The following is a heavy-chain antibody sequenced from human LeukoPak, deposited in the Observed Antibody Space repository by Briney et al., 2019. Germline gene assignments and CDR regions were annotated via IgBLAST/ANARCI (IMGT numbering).Heavy chain of an antibody. Sequence: GRSLRLSSAAPGFTFSSYGMHWDRQAPGKGLEWVAVIWYDGSNKYYADSVKGRFTISRDNSKNTLYLQMNSLRAEDTAVYYCARGASAVRLYYFDYWGQGILVTVSS. CDR3: ARGASAVRLYYFDY. D-gene: IGHD3-10*01. CDR2: IWYDGSNK. J-gene: IGHJ4*02. CDR1: GFTFSSYG. V-gene: IGHV3-33*01.